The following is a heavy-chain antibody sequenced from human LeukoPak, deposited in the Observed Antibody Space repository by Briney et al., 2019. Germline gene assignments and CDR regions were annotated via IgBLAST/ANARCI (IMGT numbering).Heavy chain of an antibody. V-gene: IGHV1-69*05. J-gene: IGHJ5*02. CDR3: ARSTGYSSGWYWFDP. CDR1: GGTFSNYA. D-gene: IGHD6-19*01. Sequence: SVKVSCKASGGTFSNYAISWVRQAPGQGLEWMGRIIPIFGTANYAQKFQGRVTITTDESTSTAYMELSSLRSEDTAVYYCARSTGYSSGWYWFDPWGQGTLVTVSS. CDR2: IIPIFGTA.